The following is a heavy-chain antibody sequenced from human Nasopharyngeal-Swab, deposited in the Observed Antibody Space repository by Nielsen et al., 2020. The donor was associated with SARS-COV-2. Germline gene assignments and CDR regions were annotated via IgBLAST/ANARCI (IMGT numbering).Heavy chain of an antibody. J-gene: IGHJ4*02. CDR2: ISGSGGST. V-gene: IGHV3-23*01. Sequence: GGSLRLSCAASGFTFSSYAMSWVRQAPGKGLEWVSAISGSGGSTYYADSVKGRFTISRDNSKNTLYLQMNSLRAEDTAVYYCAKDYGQGYDSSRYFAYWGQGTLVTVSS. D-gene: IGHD3-22*01. CDR3: AKDYGQGYDSSRYFAY. CDR1: GFTFSSYA.